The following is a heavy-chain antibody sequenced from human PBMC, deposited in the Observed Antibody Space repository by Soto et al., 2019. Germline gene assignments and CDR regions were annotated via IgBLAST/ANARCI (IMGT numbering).Heavy chain of an antibody. J-gene: IGHJ4*02. V-gene: IGHV3-7*01. D-gene: IGHD1-26*01. CDR1: GFTFSSYW. CDR2: IKQDGSEK. CDR3: ARDSATSLNYFDY. Sequence: SGGSLRLSCAASGFTFSSYWMSWVRQAPGKGLEWVANIKQDGSEKYYVDSVKGRSTISRDNAKNSLYLQMNSLRAEDTAVCYCARDSATSLNYFDYWGQGTLVTVSS.